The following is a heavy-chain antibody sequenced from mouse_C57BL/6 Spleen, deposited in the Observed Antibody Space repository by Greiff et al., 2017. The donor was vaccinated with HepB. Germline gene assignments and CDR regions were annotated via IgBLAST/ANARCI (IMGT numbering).Heavy chain of an antibody. V-gene: IGHV1-64*01. CDR3: ARSGGCDEGHWYFDV. J-gene: IGHJ1*03. D-gene: IGHD3-2*02. CDR2: IHPNSGST. CDR1: GYTFTSYW. Sequence: QVQLKQPGAELVKPGASVKLSCKASGYTFTSYWMHWVKQRPGQGLEWIGMIHPNSGSTNYNEKFKSKATLTVDKSSSTAYMQLSSLTSEDSAVYYCARSGGCDEGHWYFDVWGTGTTVTVSS.